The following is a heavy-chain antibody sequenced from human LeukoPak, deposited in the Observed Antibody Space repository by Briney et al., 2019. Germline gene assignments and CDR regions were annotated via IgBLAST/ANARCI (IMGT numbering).Heavy chain of an antibody. CDR1: GGSFSGYY. D-gene: IGHD6-6*01. V-gene: IGHV4-34*01. CDR2: INHSGST. J-gene: IGHJ4*02. CDR3: ARGRKSIAAIPSNFDY. Sequence: PSETLSLTCAVYGGSFSGYYWSWIRQPPGKGLEWIGEINHSGSTNYNPSLKSRVTISVDTSKNQFSLKLSSVTAADTAVYYCARGRKSIAAIPSNFDYWGQGTLVTVSS.